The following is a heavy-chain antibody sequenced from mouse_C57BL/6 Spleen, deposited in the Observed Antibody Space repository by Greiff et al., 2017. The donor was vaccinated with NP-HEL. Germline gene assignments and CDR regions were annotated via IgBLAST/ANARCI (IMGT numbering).Heavy chain of an antibody. Sequence: EVKLVESGGGLVKPGGSLKLSCAASGFTFSSYAMSWVRQTPAKRLEWVATISDGGSYPYYPANVKGRFTISIDNAKNNLYLQMSHLKSEDTAMYYCAREDYGSSHWYFDVWGTGTTVTVSS. V-gene: IGHV5-4*01. CDR3: AREDYGSSHWYFDV. CDR2: ISDGGSYP. J-gene: IGHJ1*03. D-gene: IGHD1-1*01. CDR1: GFTFSSYA.